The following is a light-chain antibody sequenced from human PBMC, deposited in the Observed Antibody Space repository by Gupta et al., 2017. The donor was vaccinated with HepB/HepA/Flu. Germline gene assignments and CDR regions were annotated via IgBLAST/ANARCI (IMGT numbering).Light chain of an antibody. V-gene: IGKV2-28*01. CDR1: RTLLHNDGYHF. Sequence: DIVMTQSPLSLAVTPGEPASISCRSSRTLLHNDGYHFLNWYLQKPGQSPHLLIYVASSRASGVPDRFNGSGSGTDFTLHIARGEAEDVGVYFCRQTLDSPYTFGQGTKLKI. CDR2: VAS. CDR3: RQTLDSPYT. J-gene: IGKJ2*01.